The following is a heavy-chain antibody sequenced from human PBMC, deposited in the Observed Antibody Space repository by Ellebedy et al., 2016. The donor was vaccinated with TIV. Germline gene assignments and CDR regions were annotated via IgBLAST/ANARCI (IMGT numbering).Heavy chain of an antibody. CDR2: IRSHTYGGTT. Sequence: GESLKISCAASGFTFSSYGMHWVRQAPGKGLEWVGLIRSHTYGGTTEYAASVKGRFIIARDASKSTANLDLNSLKTEDTAVYYCARDSSGWSRDYWGQGTLVTVSS. J-gene: IGHJ4*02. CDR1: GFTFSSYG. V-gene: IGHV3-49*04. D-gene: IGHD6-19*01. CDR3: ARDSSGWSRDY.